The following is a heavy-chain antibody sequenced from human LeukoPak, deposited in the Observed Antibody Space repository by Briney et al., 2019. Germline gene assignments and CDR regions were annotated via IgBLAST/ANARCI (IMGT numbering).Heavy chain of an antibody. CDR1: GGSISSGSYY. V-gene: IGHV4-31*03. CDR3: ARAPGGYYDFWSGYYLDAFDI. Sequence: SETLSLTCTVSGGSISSGSYYWSWIRQHPGRGLEWIGYIYYSDTYYNPSLKSRVTISVDTSKDQFSLKLSSVTAADTAVYYCARAPGGYYDFWSGYYLDAFDIWGQGTMVTVSS. J-gene: IGHJ3*02. D-gene: IGHD3-3*01. CDR2: IYYSDT.